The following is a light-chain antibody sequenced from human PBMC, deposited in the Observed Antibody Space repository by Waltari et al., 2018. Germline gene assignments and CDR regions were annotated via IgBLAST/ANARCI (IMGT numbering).Light chain of an antibody. V-gene: IGLV2-23*02. CDR2: AVS. CDR3: SSYAGSSKGV. Sequence: QSALTQPASVSWSPGQSITISSTATNSDAGNYTRVSWYQQHPGKAPNLLIYAVSKRPSGVSDRFSGSKSGDMASLTISGLQPEDEAEYFCSSYAGSSKGVFGGGTKVTVL. CDR1: NSDAGNYTR. J-gene: IGLJ2*01.